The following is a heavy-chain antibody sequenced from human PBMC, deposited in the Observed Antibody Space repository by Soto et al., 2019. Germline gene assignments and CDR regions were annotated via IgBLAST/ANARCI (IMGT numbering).Heavy chain of an antibody. Sequence: QVQLQESGPGLVKPSQTLSLTCTVSGGSISSGGYYWSWIRQHPGKGLEWIGYIYYSGSTYYNPSLKSRVTISVDTSKTQFSLKLSSVTAADTAVYYCARGRDGYNDNWFDPWGQGTLVTVSS. V-gene: IGHV4-31*03. CDR2: IYYSGST. D-gene: IGHD5-12*01. J-gene: IGHJ5*02. CDR1: GGSISSGGYY. CDR3: ARGRDGYNDNWFDP.